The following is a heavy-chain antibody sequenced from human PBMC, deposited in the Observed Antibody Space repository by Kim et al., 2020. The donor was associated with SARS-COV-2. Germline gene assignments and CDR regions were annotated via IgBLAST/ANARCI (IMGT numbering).Heavy chain of an antibody. CDR3: ARHAPYSTDWYGPHSGYFDY. Sequence: SETLSLTCTVSGGSISSHYWSWIRQPPGKGLEWIGYIYYSGSTNYNPSLKSRVTISGDTSKNQFSLRVSSVTAADTAVYHCARHAPYSTDWYGPHSGYFDYWGQGTLVTVSS. D-gene: IGHD6-19*01. V-gene: IGHV4-59*08. CDR1: GGSISSHY. J-gene: IGHJ4*02. CDR2: IYYSGST.